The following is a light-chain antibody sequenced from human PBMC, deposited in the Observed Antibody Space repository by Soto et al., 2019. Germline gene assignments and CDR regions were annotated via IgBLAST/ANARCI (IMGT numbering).Light chain of an antibody. V-gene: IGKV3-11*01. CDR3: QQRSNWPLT. Sequence: EIVLTQSPATLSLSPGERATLSCRASQSISSYLAWYQQKPGQAPRLLIYDAFNRATGIPARFSGSGSGTDFTLTISSLEPEDFAVYYCQQRSNWPLTFGGGTKVELK. CDR1: QSISSY. CDR2: DAF. J-gene: IGKJ4*01.